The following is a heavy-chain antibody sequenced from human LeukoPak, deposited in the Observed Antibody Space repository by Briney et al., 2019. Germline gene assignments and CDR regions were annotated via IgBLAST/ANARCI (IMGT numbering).Heavy chain of an antibody. J-gene: IGHJ4*02. CDR3: ARESYGSGAPLDY. Sequence: ASVKVSCKASGYTFTSYAMHWVRQAPGQRLEWMGWINAGNGNTKYSQEFQGRVTITRDMSTSTVYMELSSLRSEDTAVYYCARESYGSGAPLDYWGQGTLVTVSS. D-gene: IGHD3-10*01. CDR2: INAGNGNT. CDR1: GYTFTSYA. V-gene: IGHV1-3*03.